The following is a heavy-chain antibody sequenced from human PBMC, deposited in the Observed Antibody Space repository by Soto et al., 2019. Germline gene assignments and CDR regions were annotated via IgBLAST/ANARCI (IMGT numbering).Heavy chain of an antibody. CDR3: ATLRGLGVVSPYFDY. CDR1: GGSISSGDYY. Sequence: PSETLSLTCTVSGGSISSGDYYWSWIRQPPGKGLEWIGYIYYSGSTYYNPSLKSRVTISVDTSKNQFSLKLRSVTAADTAVYFCATLRGLGVVSPYFDYWGQGQWSPSPQ. CDR2: IYYSGST. J-gene: IGHJ4*02. V-gene: IGHV4-30-4*01. D-gene: IGHD3-10*01.